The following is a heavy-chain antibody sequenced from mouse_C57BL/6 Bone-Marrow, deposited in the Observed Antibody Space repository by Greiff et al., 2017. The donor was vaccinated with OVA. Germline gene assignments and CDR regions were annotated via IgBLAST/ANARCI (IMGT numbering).Heavy chain of an antibody. CDR2: IDPETGGT. V-gene: IGHV1-15*01. CDR3: TRRGNPDY. Sequence: VQLHQSGAELVRPGASVTLSCKASGYTFTDYEMHWVKQTPVHGLEWIGAIDPETGGTAYNQKFKGKAILTADKSSSTAYMELRSLTSEDSAVYYCTRRGNPDYWGQGTTLTVSS. CDR1: GYTFTDYE. J-gene: IGHJ2*01.